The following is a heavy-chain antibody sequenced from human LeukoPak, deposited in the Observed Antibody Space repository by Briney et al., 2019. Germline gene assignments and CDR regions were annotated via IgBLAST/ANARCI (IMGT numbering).Heavy chain of an antibody. V-gene: IGHV4-59*01. CDR1: GGSISSYY. CDR3: ARAETGNWFDP. Sequence: SETLSLTCTVSGGSISSYYWSWIRQPPGKGLEWIGYIYYSGSTNYNPSLKSRVTISVDTSKNQLSLKLSSVTAADTAVYYCARAETGNWFDPWGQGTLVTVSS. D-gene: IGHD3-10*01. CDR2: IYYSGST. J-gene: IGHJ5*02.